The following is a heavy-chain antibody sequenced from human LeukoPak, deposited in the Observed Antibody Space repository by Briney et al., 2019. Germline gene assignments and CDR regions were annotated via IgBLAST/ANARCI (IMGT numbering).Heavy chain of an antibody. CDR1: GFTFDDYG. CDR3: ARDSDYDILTGYSPFDY. V-gene: IGHV3-20*04. D-gene: IGHD3-9*01. J-gene: IGHJ4*02. CDR2: INWNGGST. Sequence: GGSLRLSCEASGFTFDDYGMSWVRQAPGKGLEWVSGINWNGGSTGYADSVKGRFTISRDNAKNSLYLQMNSLRAEDTALYYCARDSDYDILTGYSPFDYWGQGTLVTVSS.